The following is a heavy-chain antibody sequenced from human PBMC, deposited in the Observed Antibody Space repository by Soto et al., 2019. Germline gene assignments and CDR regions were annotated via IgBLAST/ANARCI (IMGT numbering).Heavy chain of an antibody. CDR2: IIPFFGTP. D-gene: IGHD3-22*01. V-gene: IGHV1-69*06. J-gene: IGHJ4*02. Sequence: QVQLVQSGAEVKKPGSSVTVSCKTSGFTFSSYAFSWVRQAPGQGHEWMGGIIPFFGTPNYAQKFQGRVNITADRSTSTAYMELSSLRSEDTAVYYCARDKGAYYSHLVSWGQGTLVTVSS. CDR3: ARDKGAYYSHLVS. CDR1: GFTFSSYA.